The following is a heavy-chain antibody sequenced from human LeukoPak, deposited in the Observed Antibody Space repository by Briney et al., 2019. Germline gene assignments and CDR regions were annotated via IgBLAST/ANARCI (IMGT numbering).Heavy chain of an antibody. CDR2: ISRSSSSYK. CDR1: GFNFSSYS. D-gene: IGHD1-26*01. J-gene: IGHJ4*02. V-gene: IGHV3-21*04. CDR3: ATDKVAGSGSIDY. Sequence: GGSLRLSCAASGFNFSSYSMNWVRQAPGKGLEWVSSISRSSSSYKYYADSVKGRFTISRDNAKNSLYLQMNSLRVEDTAIYYCATDKVAGSGSIDYWGQGTVVTVSS.